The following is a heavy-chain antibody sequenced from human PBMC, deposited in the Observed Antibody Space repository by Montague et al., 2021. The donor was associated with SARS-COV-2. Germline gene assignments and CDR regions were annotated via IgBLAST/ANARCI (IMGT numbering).Heavy chain of an antibody. V-gene: IGHV6-1*01. CDR3: ARDPRYSLSWSFDY. D-gene: IGHD6-13*01. CDR2: TYYRPERYY. J-gene: IGHJ4*02. Sequence: CAISGDSDCVVEVSRSWVKHSSARDPRRLGRTYYRPERYYDYAVSAKSRMTISPDTSKNQFSLQLSSVTPEDRAVYYCARDPRYSLSWSFDYWGQGTLVTVS. CDR1: GDSDCVVEVS.